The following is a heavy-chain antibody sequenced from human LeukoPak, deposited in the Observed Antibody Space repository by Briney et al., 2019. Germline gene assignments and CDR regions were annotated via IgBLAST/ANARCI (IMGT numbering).Heavy chain of an antibody. CDR1: GGTFSSYA. D-gene: IGHD6-13*01. V-gene: IGHV1-69*13. CDR3: ARDGGSSRIFDY. CDR2: IIPIFGTA. J-gene: IGHJ4*02. Sequence: ASVKVSCKASGGTFSSYAISWVRQAPGQGLEWMGGIIPIFGTANYAQKFQGRVTITADESTSTAYMELSSLRSEDTAVYYCARDGGSSRIFDYWGQGTLVTVSS.